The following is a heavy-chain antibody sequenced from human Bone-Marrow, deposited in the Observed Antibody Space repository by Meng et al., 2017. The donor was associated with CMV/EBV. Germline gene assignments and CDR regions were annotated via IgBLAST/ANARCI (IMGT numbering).Heavy chain of an antibody. Sequence: ASVKVSCKASGYTFTSYGISWVRQAPGQGLEWMGWISAYNGNTNYAQKLQGRVTMTTDTSTSTAYMEVRSLRSDDTAVYYCARAAENYDFWSGYYYYYYGMDVWGQGTTVTVSS. CDR2: ISAYNGNT. J-gene: IGHJ6*02. V-gene: IGHV1-18*01. CDR3: ARAAENYDFWSGYYYYYYGMDV. CDR1: GYTFTSYG. D-gene: IGHD3-3*01.